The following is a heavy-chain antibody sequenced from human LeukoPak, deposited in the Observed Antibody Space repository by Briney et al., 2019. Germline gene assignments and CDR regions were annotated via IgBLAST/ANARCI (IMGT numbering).Heavy chain of an antibody. V-gene: IGHV3-30*02. CDR2: IRYDGSNK. D-gene: IGHD3-10*01. CDR3: AKGVTVVRGLIILPYFDY. Sequence: GGSLRLSCAASGFTFSGYGMHWVRQAPGKGLEWVAFIRYDGSNKYYGDSVKGRFTISRDNSKNTVSLQMNSLRAEDTAVYYCAKGVTVVRGLIILPYFDYWGQGTLVTVSS. J-gene: IGHJ4*02. CDR1: GFTFSGYG.